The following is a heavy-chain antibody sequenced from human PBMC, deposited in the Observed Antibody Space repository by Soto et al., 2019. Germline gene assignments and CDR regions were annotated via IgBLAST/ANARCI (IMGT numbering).Heavy chain of an antibody. D-gene: IGHD2-2*01. V-gene: IGHV4-59*01. CDR3: ARAYQQLGGWFDP. J-gene: IGHJ5*02. CDR1: GGSISSYY. Sequence: ASETLSLTCTVSGGSISSYYWSWIRQPPGKGLEWIGYIYYSASTNYNPSLKSRVTISVDTSKNQFPLRLSSVTAADTAVYYCARAYQQLGGWFDPWGQGTLVTVSS. CDR2: IYYSAST.